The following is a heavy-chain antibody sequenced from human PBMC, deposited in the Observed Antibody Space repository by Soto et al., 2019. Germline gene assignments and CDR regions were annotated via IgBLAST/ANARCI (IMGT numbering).Heavy chain of an antibody. D-gene: IGHD6-13*01. CDR2: IYYSGST. CDR1: GGSISSYY. J-gene: IGHJ4*02. Sequence: SETLSLTCTVSGGSISSYYWSWIRQPPGKGLEWIGYIYYSGSTNYNPSLKSRVTISVDTSKNQFSLKLSSVTAADTAVYYCARATYSSSWYYWGQGTLVTVSS. V-gene: IGHV4-59*01. CDR3: ARATYSSSWYY.